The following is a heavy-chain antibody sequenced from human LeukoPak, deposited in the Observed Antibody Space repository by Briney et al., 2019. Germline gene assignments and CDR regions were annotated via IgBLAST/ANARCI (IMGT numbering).Heavy chain of an antibody. CDR1: GFTFSSYG. Sequence: GGSLRLSCAASGFTFSSYGMHWVRQAPGKGLEWVAVIWYDGSNKYYADSVKGRFTISRDNSKNTLYLQMNSLRAEDTAVYYCARPMAQGSCSLPKWDYYYGMDVWGQGTTVTVSS. CDR3: ARPMAQGSCSLPKWDYYYGMDV. V-gene: IGHV3-33*01. D-gene: IGHD1-26*01. CDR2: IWYDGSNK. J-gene: IGHJ6*02.